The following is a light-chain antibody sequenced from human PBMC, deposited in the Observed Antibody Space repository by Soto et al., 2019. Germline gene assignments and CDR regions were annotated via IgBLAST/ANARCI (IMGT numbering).Light chain of an antibody. CDR1: SSDIGAYIS. CDR2: DVN. V-gene: IGLV2-11*01. CDR3: FSRAGNLYV. Sequence: QSVLTQPRSVSGSPGQSVTISCTGSSSDIGAYISVSWYQQYPGKVPKLIIYDVNERPSGIPDRFSGSKSGHTASLTISGLQPDDEADYYCFSRAGNLYVFGTATKVTVL. J-gene: IGLJ1*01.